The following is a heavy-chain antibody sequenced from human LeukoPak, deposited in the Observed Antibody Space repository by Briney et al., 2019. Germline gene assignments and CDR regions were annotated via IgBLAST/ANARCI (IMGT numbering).Heavy chain of an antibody. CDR1: GFTFINYS. J-gene: IGHJ4*02. Sequence: GGSLRLSCTASGFTFINYSMNWVRQAPGKGLEWVSSISSSSSYIYYADSVKGRFTISRDNAKNSLYLQMNSLRAEDTAVYYCAREVRKGSGYYLYYFDYWGQGTLVTVSS. CDR3: AREVRKGSGYYLYYFDY. V-gene: IGHV3-21*01. CDR2: ISSSSSYI. D-gene: IGHD3-22*01.